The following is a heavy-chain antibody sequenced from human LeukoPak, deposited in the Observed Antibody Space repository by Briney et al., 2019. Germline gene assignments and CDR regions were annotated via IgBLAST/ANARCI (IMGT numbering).Heavy chain of an antibody. Sequence: GGSLRLSCAASGFTFSRSWMSWVRQAPGKGLEWVANVNDDEREKYYVDSVKGRFSISRDNAKDLLYLQMNSLRAEDTAVYYCARAGSPRSADYWGQGTLVTVSS. CDR1: GFTFSRSW. V-gene: IGHV3-7*01. CDR3: ARAGSPRSADY. D-gene: IGHD1-14*01. CDR2: VNDDEREK. J-gene: IGHJ4*02.